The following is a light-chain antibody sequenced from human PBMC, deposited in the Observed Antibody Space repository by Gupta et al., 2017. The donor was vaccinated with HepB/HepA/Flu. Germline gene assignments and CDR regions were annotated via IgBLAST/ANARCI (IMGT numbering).Light chain of an antibody. V-gene: IGLV8-61*02. CDR1: SGSVSTSNY. CDR2: SIN. CDR3: AQYMRSGIWV. Sequence: QTVVTQEPPFSVSPVGTVTLTCGVSSGSVSTSNYPSCYQQNQGQPHRRLSDSINSRSAGAPDCVAGSVVGTKDAPNISGAEGDDESDDDSAQYMRSGIWVFGGGTKLTVL. J-gene: IGLJ3*02.